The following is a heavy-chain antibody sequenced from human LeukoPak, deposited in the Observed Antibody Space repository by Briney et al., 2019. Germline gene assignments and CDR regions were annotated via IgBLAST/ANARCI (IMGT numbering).Heavy chain of an antibody. V-gene: IGHV3-21*01. CDR3: ARDSDSSGYCDY. CDR2: ISSSSSYI. D-gene: IGHD3-22*01. CDR1: GFTFSSYS. J-gene: IGHJ4*02. Sequence: PGGSLRLSCVASGFTFSSYSMNWVRQAPGKGLEWVSSISSSSSYIYYADSVKGRFTISRDNAKNSLYLQMNSLRAEDTAVYYCARDSDSSGYCDYWGQGTLVTVSS.